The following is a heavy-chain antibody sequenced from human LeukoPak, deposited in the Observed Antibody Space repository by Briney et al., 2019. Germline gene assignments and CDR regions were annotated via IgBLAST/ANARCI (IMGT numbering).Heavy chain of an antibody. CDR1: GFTFGDYA. V-gene: IGHV3-49*03. CDR3: TRKEATVTRMHHFDY. D-gene: IGHD4-11*01. Sequence: HAGGSLRLSCTASGFTFGDYAMSWFRQAPGKGLEWVGFIRSKAYGGTTEYAASVKGRFTISRDDSKSIAYLQMNSLKTEDTAVYYCTRKEATVTRMHHFDYWGQGTLVPSPQ. J-gene: IGHJ4*02. CDR2: IRSKAYGGTT.